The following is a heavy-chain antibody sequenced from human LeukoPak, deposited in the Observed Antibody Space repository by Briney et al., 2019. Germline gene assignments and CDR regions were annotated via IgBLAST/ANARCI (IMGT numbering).Heavy chain of an antibody. CDR3: ARDVGDGDYGWFEP. Sequence: PSETLSLTCTVSGYSISSGYYWGWIRQPPGKGLERLGSIYHSGSTYYNPSLKSRVTIAVDTSKNQFSLKLSSVTAADTAMYYCARDVGDGDYGWFEPWGQGTLVTVSS. CDR1: GYSISSGYY. CDR2: IYHSGST. V-gene: IGHV4-38-2*02. J-gene: IGHJ5*02. D-gene: IGHD4-17*01.